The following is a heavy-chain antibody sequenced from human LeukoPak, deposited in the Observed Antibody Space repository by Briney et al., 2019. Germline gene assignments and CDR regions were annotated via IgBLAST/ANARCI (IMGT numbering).Heavy chain of an antibody. CDR2: IWYDGSNK. J-gene: IGHJ4*02. Sequence: PGGSLRLSCAASGFTFSSYGMHWVRQAPGKGLEWVAVIWYDGSNKYYVDSVKGRFTISRDNAKNSLYLQMNSLRAEDTAVYYCARAAAVADPVDYWGQGTLVTVSS. D-gene: IGHD6-19*01. CDR3: ARAAAVADPVDY. CDR1: GFTFSSYG. V-gene: IGHV3-33*01.